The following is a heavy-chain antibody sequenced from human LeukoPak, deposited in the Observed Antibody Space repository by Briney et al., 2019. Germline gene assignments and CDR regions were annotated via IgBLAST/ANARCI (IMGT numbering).Heavy chain of an antibody. CDR3: ARVFSRGYYDSSGYSDY. Sequence: SETLSFTCTVSGVSISSSSYYWGWLRQPPGKVLEWIGSIYHSGSTYYNPSLKSRVTISVDTPKNQFSLKLSSVTAADTAVYYCARVFSRGYYDSSGYSDYWGQGTLVTVSS. J-gene: IGHJ4*02. D-gene: IGHD3-22*01. CDR2: IYHSGST. CDR1: GVSISSSSYY. V-gene: IGHV4-39*07.